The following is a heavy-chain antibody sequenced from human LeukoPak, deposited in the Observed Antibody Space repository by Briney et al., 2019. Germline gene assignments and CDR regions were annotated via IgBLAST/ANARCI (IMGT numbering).Heavy chain of an antibody. V-gene: IGHV3-48*03. D-gene: IGHD3-22*01. J-gene: IGHJ4*02. Sequence: SGGSLRLSCAASGFTFSSYEMNWVRQAPGKGLEWVSYISCSGSTIYYADSVKGRFTISRDNAKNSLYLQMNSLRAEDTAVYYCARGEYYYDSSGYRLDYWGQGTLVTVSS. CDR2: ISCSGSTI. CDR3: ARGEYYYDSSGYRLDY. CDR1: GFTFSSYE.